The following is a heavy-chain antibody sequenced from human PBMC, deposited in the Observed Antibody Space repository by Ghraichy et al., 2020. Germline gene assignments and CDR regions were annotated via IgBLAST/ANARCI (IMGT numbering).Heavy chain of an antibody. CDR2: ISAYNGNT. CDR1: GYTFTSYG. V-gene: IGHV1-18*04. CDR3: ARDSVRFLVVVPAYRGGWFDP. J-gene: IGHJ5*02. Sequence: ASVKVSCKASGYTFTSYGISWVRQAPGQGLEWMGWISAYNGNTNYAQKLQGRVTMTTDTSTSTAYMELRSLRSDDTAVYYCARDSVRFLVVVPAYRGGWFDPWGQGTLVTVSS. D-gene: IGHD2-2*01.